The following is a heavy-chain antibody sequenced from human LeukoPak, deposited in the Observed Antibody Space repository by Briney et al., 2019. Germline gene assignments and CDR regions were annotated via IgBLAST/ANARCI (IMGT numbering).Heavy chain of an antibody. Sequence: SETLSLTCAVYGGSLSGYYWSWIRQPPGKGLEWIGEINHSGSTNYNPSLKSRVTISVDTSKNQFSLKLSSVTAADTAVYYCARGGHSSGWYNYWGQGTLVTVSS. CDR3: ARGGHSSGWYNY. CDR1: GGSLSGYY. J-gene: IGHJ4*02. V-gene: IGHV4-34*01. D-gene: IGHD6-19*01. CDR2: INHSGST.